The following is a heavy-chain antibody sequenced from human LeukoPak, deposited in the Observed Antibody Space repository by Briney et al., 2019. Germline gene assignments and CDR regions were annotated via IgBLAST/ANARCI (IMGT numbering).Heavy chain of an antibody. Sequence: SETLSLTCTVSGDSISSYYWTWIRQPAGKGLEWLGRIYTSGSANYNPSLKSRVTMSLDTSRNQFSLKLSSVTAADTAVYYSARMNVVPADNYYYYYYMDVWGKGTTVTVSS. CDR3: ARMNVVPADNYYYYYYMDV. CDR1: GDSISSYY. J-gene: IGHJ6*03. D-gene: IGHD2-2*01. CDR2: IYTSGSA. V-gene: IGHV4-4*07.